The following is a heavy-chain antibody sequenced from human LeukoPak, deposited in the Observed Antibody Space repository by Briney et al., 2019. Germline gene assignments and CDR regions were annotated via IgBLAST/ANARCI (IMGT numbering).Heavy chain of an antibody. D-gene: IGHD5-12*01. CDR2: ISGYNGNT. J-gene: IGHJ4*02. CDR3: ARRHLSGYASDY. CDR1: GYTFTSYG. Sequence: ASVKVSCKASGYTFTSYGISWVRQAPGQGLEWMGYISGYNGNTKYAQELQGRVTMTTDTSTSTAYMELRSLRSDDTAVYYCARRHLSGYASDYWGQGTLVTVSS. V-gene: IGHV1-18*01.